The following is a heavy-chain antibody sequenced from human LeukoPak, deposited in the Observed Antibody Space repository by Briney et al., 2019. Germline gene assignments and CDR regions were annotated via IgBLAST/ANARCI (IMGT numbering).Heavy chain of an antibody. D-gene: IGHD7-27*01. Sequence: ASVKVSCKASGYTFTSYGISWVRQAAGQGLEWMGWISAYNGNTNYAQKLQGRVTMTTDTSTSTAYMELRSLRSDDTAVYYCARTGLGIWYWYFDLWGRGTLVTVSS. CDR2: ISAYNGNT. CDR3: ARTGLGIWYWYFDL. CDR1: GYTFTSYG. J-gene: IGHJ2*01. V-gene: IGHV1-18*04.